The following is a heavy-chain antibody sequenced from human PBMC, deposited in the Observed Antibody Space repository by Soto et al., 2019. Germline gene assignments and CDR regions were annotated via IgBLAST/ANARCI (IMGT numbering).Heavy chain of an antibody. V-gene: IGHV4-31*03. D-gene: IGHD6-13*01. CDR3: ARDRTSADGQIDY. J-gene: IGHJ4*02. Sequence: QVQLQESGPGLVKPSQTLSLTCTVSGGSISSGGYYWSWIRQHPGKGLEWIGYIYYSGSTSGRTSYSPSLKSRVSTSVDTSKNQFSLKLNSVTAADTAVYFCARDRTSADGQIDYWGQGTLVTVSS. CDR2: IYYSGSTSGRT. CDR1: GGSISSGGYY.